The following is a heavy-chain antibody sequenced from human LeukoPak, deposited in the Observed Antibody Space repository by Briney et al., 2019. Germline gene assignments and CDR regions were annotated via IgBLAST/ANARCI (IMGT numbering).Heavy chain of an antibody. Sequence: SETLSLTCTVSGGSISSGSYYWGWIRQPPGKGLEWIGSIYYSGSTYYNPSLKSRVTISVDTSKNQFSLKLSSVTAADTAVYYCARDSSGYYTSWGQGTLVTVSS. J-gene: IGHJ4*02. V-gene: IGHV4-39*07. D-gene: IGHD3-22*01. CDR3: ARDSSGYYTS. CDR2: IYYSGST. CDR1: GGSISSGSYY.